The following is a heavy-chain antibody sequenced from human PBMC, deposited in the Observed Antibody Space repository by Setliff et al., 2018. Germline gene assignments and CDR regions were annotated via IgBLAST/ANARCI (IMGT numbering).Heavy chain of an antibody. J-gene: IGHJ6*02. CDR2: INPNSGNT. V-gene: IGHV1-8*02. Sequence: GASVKVSCKASGYTFTNYDINWVRQATGQGLEWMGWINPNSGNTGYAQNFQGRVTMTRNTSISTAYMELSSLRSEDTAVYYCARECYSSSWYGDYYYYYGMDVWGQGTTVTVSS. D-gene: IGHD6-13*01. CDR1: GYTFTNYD. CDR3: ARECYSSSWYGDYYYYYGMDV.